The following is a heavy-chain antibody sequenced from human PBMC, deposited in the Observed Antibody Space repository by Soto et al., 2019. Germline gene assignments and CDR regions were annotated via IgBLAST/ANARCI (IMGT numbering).Heavy chain of an antibody. Sequence: ASVKVSCKASGYTFTSYYMHWVRQAPGQGLEWMGIINPSGGSTSYAQKFQGRVTMTRDTSTSTVYMELSSLRSEDTAVYYCARGMTVAGNYYYGMDVWGQGTTVTVSS. V-gene: IGHV1-46*01. CDR3: ARGMTVAGNYYYGMDV. CDR1: GYTFTSYY. CDR2: INPSGGST. D-gene: IGHD6-19*01. J-gene: IGHJ6*02.